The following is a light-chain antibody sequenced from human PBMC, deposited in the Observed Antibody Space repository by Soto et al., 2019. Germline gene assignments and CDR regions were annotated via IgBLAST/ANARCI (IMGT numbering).Light chain of an antibody. Sequence: EIVLTQSPATLSLSPGERATLSCRASQNVGGYLAWYQQKPGQAPRLLISDASNRAAGIPARFSGIGSGTDFTLTISSLEPEDFVVYYCQQRNSWPLTFGGGTKVDIK. CDR2: DAS. J-gene: IGKJ4*01. CDR3: QQRNSWPLT. V-gene: IGKV3-11*01. CDR1: QNVGGY.